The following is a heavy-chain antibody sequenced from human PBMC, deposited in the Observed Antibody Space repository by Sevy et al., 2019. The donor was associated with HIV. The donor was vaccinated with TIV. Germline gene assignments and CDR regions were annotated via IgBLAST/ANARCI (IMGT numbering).Heavy chain of an antibody. CDR3: AKALVETEDKNEFDP. D-gene: IGHD2-8*02. J-gene: IGHJ5*02. CDR1: GFTLSSYA. CDR2: VSISGADK. Sequence: GGSLRLSFAASGFTLSSYAMSWVRRAPVKGLEWVSSVSISGADKYYADSVKGRFTISRDNSQNRLYLQMNSLRAEDTALYYCAKALVETEDKNEFDPWGQGTLVTVPS. V-gene: IGHV3-23*01.